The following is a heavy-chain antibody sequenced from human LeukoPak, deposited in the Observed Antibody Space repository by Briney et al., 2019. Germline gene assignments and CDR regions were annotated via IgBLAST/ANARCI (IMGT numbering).Heavy chain of an antibody. J-gene: IGHJ4*02. CDR1: AGTFSSYT. D-gene: IGHD3-16*01. CDR3: AQGESYHKTLDIDY. Sequence: SVKVSFKASAGTFSSYTISWVRQPPAQGHEWTGRIIPILGIANYAQKFQGRVTITADKSTSTAYMELSSLRSEHTAVYYCAQGESYHKTLDIDYWGQGTLVTVSS. CDR2: IIPILGIA. V-gene: IGHV1-69*02.